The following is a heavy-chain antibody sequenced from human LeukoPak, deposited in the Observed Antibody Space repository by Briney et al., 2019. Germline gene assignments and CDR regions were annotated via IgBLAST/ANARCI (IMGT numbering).Heavy chain of an antibody. CDR3: ARVERDFWSGYYFDY. V-gene: IGHV4-59*01. J-gene: IGHJ4*02. D-gene: IGHD3-3*01. Sequence: SETLSLTCTVSGGSISSYYWSWIRQPPGKGLEWIGYIYYSGSTNYNPSLKSRVTISVDTSKNQFSLKLSSVTAAGTAVYYCARVERDFWSGYYFDYWGQGTLVTVSS. CDR2: IYYSGST. CDR1: GGSISSYY.